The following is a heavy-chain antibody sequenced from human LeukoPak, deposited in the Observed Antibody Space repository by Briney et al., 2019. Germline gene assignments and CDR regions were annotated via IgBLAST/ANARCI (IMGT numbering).Heavy chain of an antibody. CDR3: ARPYYYDSSGYYYFDY. J-gene: IGHJ4*02. CDR1: GCSISSSSYY. CDR2: IYYSGST. Sequence: SETLSLTCTVSGCSISSSSYYWGWIRQPPGKGLEWIGSIYYSGSTYYNPCLKSRATISVDTSKNQFSLKLSSVTAADTAVYYCARPYYYDSSGYYYFDYWGQGTLVTVSS. D-gene: IGHD3-22*01. V-gene: IGHV4-39*01.